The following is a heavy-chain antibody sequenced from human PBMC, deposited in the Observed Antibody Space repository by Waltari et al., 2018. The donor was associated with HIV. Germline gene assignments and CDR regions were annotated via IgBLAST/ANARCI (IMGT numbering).Heavy chain of an antibody. CDR1: GGPINSHY. J-gene: IGHJ6*02. V-gene: IGHV4-59*11. CDR3: ARAEDNGVLFSPPGEMDV. D-gene: IGHD4-17*01. CDR2: MYYTGST. Sequence: QVQLQESGPGLVKPPETLSLPCSVSGGPINSHYWTWVRQSPGKGLGWIGYMYYTGSTNYNPSLKSRVTISADTSKNQFLLRLSSVTTADTAVYFCARAEDNGVLFSPPGEMDVWGQGTTVTVSS.